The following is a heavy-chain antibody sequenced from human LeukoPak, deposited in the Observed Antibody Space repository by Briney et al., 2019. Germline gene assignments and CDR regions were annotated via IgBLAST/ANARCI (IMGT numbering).Heavy chain of an antibody. Sequence: GGSLRLSCAASGFLFSNYWMSWVRQAPGKGLECVAIIKQDESEKYYVDSVKGRFTISRDNAKNSLYLQVNSLRAEDTAVYYCTREDHSNYNYWGQGTLVTVSS. CDR1: GFLFSNYW. J-gene: IGHJ4*02. CDR2: IKQDESEK. D-gene: IGHD4-11*01. CDR3: TREDHSNYNY. V-gene: IGHV3-7*01.